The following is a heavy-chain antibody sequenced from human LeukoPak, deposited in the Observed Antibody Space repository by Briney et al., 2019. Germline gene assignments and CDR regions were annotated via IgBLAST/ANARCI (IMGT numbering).Heavy chain of an antibody. CDR1: GYTFTGYY. Sequence: ASVKVSCKASGYTFTGYYMHWVRQAPGQSLEWMGWINAGNGDTKYSQKLQGRVTITRDTSASTAHMELSSLRSEDTAVYYCARPMYYYSSGSFDYWGQGTLVTVSS. V-gene: IGHV1-3*01. CDR3: ARPMYYYSSGSFDY. J-gene: IGHJ4*02. D-gene: IGHD3-10*01. CDR2: INAGNGDT.